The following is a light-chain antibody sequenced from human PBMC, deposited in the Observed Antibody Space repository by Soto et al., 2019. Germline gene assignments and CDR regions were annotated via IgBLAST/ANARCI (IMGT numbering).Light chain of an antibody. CDR3: QQDYNFPRT. V-gene: IGKV3D-7*01. J-gene: IGKJ3*01. Sequence: PGERVTLSCRASQSVSSSYLTWYQQKPGQAPRLLIYGASTRATSIPARFSGSGSGTDFTLTISSLQPEDFAVYYCQQDYNFPRTCGPGTKVDIK. CDR2: GAS. CDR1: QSVSSSY.